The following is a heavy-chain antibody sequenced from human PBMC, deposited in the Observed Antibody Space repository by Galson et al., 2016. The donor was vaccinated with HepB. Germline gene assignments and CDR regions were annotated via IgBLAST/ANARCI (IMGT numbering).Heavy chain of an antibody. CDR2: IYYSGSA. CDR3: ARLWFGALLPPGWFDP. V-gene: IGHV4-59*01. J-gene: IGHJ5*02. D-gene: IGHD3-10*01. CDR1: GGSISSYY. Sequence: ETLSLTCTVSGGSISSYYWSWIRQPPGKGLEWIGYIYYSGSANYNPSLKSRVTISVDTSKNQFSLKLSSVTAADTAVYYCARLWFGALLPPGWFDPWGQGTLVTVSS.